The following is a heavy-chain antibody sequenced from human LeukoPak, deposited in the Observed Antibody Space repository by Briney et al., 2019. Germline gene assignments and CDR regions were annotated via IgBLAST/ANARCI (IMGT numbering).Heavy chain of an antibody. CDR1: GGSFSGYY. J-gene: IGHJ4*02. Sequence: PSETLSLTCAVYGGSFSGYYWSWIRQPPGKGLEWIGEIYHSGSTNYNPSLKSRVTISVDKSKNQFSLKLSSVTAADTAVYYCARWTLGVAAAVLDYWGQGTLVTVSS. CDR3: ARWTLGVAAAVLDY. D-gene: IGHD6-13*01. V-gene: IGHV4-34*01. CDR2: IYHSGST.